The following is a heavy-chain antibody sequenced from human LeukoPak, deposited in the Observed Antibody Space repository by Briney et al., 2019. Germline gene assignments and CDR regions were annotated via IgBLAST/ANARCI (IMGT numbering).Heavy chain of an antibody. CDR3: AHRRHDILTGYLNYFDY. J-gene: IGHJ4*02. CDR2: IYWNDDK. Sequence: SGPTLVKPTQPLTLTYTFSGFSLSTSGVGVGWIRQPPGKVLEWLALIYWNDDKRYGPSLKSRLTITKDTSKNQVVLTMTNMDPVDTATYYCAHRRHDILTGYLNYFDYWGQGTLVTVSS. V-gene: IGHV2-5*01. CDR1: GFSLSTSGVG. D-gene: IGHD3-9*01.